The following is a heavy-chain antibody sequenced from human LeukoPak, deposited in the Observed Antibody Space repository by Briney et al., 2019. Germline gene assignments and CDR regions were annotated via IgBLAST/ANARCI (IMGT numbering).Heavy chain of an antibody. J-gene: IGHJ5*02. CDR3: ARGRDWNDVGGTTWLDP. CDR2: ISSSSSSI. Sequence: PGGSLRLSCAASGFIFSSHSMNWVRQAPGKGLEWVSYISSSSSSIFYADSVKGRFTISRDNAKNSVYLQMNSLRDEDTAVYYCARGRDWNDVGGTTWLDPWGQGTLVTVSS. V-gene: IGHV3-48*02. D-gene: IGHD1-1*01. CDR1: GFIFSSHS.